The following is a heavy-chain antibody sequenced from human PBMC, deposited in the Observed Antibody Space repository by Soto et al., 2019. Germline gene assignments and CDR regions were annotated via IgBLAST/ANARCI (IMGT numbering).Heavy chain of an antibody. Sequence: PSETKSLTCTISGGYMISYYWSWIRKHPGKGLEWIGHIYYSGSTNYDPSLKSRVTISVDTSKNQFSLKLNSMTAADTAVYYCARHNYGSGSTYFDYWGQGTLVTVSS. V-gene: IGHV4-59*08. CDR2: IYYSGST. D-gene: IGHD3-10*01. CDR1: GGYMISYY. J-gene: IGHJ4*02. CDR3: ARHNYGSGSTYFDY.